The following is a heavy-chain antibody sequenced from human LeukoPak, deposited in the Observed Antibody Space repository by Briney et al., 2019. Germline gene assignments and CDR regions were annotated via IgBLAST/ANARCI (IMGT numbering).Heavy chain of an antibody. CDR3: ARGVAAAAQNDY. V-gene: IGHV4-38-2*02. CDR1: GYSLSSGYY. Sequence: PLETLSLTCTVSGYSLSSGYYWGWIRQPPGKGLEWIGSIYHSGSTYYNPSLKSRVNISVDTSKHQFSLQLSSVTAADTAVYYCARGVAAAAQNDYWGQGTLVTVSS. D-gene: IGHD6-13*01. CDR2: IYHSGST. J-gene: IGHJ4*02.